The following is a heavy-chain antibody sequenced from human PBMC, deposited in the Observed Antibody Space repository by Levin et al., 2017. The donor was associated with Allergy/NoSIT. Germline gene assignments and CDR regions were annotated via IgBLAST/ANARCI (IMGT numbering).Heavy chain of an antibody. Sequence: PGGSLRLSCAASGFTFRKYAMSWVRQAPGKGPEWVSGIGASGEKTYYADSVKGRLAISRDDSKDTLFLQMNSLRAEDTAVYYCARDPTGDYVGAFEIWGQGTMVTVSS. CDR2: IGASGEKT. J-gene: IGHJ3*02. V-gene: IGHV3-23*01. CDR1: GFTFRKYA. D-gene: IGHD4-17*01. CDR3: ARDPTGDYVGAFEI.